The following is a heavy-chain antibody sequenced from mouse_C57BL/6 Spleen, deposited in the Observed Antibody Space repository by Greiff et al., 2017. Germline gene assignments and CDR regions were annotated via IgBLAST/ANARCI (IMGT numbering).Heavy chain of an antibody. V-gene: IGHV5-17*01. Sequence: EVQLVESGGGLVKPGGSLKLSCAASGFTFSDYGMHWVRQAPEKGLAWVAYISSGSSTIYYADTVKGRFTISRDNAKNTLFLQMTSLRSEDTAMYYYSRKLFADWGQGTLVTVSS. CDR3: SRKLFAD. CDR2: ISSGSSTI. CDR1: GFTFSDYG. J-gene: IGHJ3*01.